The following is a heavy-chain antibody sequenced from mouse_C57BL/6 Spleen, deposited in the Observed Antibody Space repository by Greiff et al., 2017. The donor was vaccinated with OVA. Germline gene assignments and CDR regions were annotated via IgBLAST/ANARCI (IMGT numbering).Heavy chain of an antibody. CDR2: IDPSDSYT. CDR3: ARRVYYGNYEKGMDY. D-gene: IGHD2-1*01. V-gene: IGHV1-69*01. Sequence: QVQLQQPGAELVMPGASVKLSCKASGYTFTSYWMHWVKQRPGQGLEWIGEIDPSDSYTNYNQKFKGKSTLTVDKSSSTAYMQLSSLTSEDSAVYYCARRVYYGNYEKGMDYWGQGTSVTVSS. CDR1: GYTFTSYW. J-gene: IGHJ4*01.